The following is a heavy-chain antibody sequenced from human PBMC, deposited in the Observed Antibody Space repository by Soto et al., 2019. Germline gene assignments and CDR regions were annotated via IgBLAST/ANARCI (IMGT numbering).Heavy chain of an antibody. CDR3: AHRTTTVTRWFDP. CDR1: GFSLTTSGVG. D-gene: IGHD4-17*01. Sequence: QITLKESGPTLVKPTQTLTLTCTFSGFSLTTSGVGVGWIRQPPGKALEWLALIYWDDDKRYSPSLKSRLTTPMDTSRNQVDLTMPTMAPAQTATYFCAHRTTTVTRWFDPWGQGTLVTVSS. J-gene: IGHJ5*02. CDR2: IYWDDDK. V-gene: IGHV2-5*02.